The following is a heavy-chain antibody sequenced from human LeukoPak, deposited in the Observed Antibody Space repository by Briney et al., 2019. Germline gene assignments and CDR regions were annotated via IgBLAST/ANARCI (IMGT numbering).Heavy chain of an antibody. CDR2: MNPNRCNT. CDR3: ARSPVAGQSRGVSNSPWARDYYMDV. Sequence: ASVKVSCKACGCTFPRYHINWLQQATGHGVEGMGWMNPNRCNTDYAQKFQGRVTMTRNTSISTAYMELSSLRSEDTAVYYCARSPVAGQSRGVSNSPWARDYYMDVWGKGTTVTVSS. J-gene: IGHJ6*03. CDR1: GCTFPRYH. V-gene: IGHV1-8*01. D-gene: IGHD6-19*01.